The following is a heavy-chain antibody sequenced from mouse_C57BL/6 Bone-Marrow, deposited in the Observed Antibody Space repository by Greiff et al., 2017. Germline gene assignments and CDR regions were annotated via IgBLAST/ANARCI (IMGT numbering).Heavy chain of an antibody. V-gene: IGHV1-82*01. Sequence: QVQLQQSGPELVKPGASVKISCKASGYAFSSSWMNWVKQRPGKGLEWIGRIYPGDGDTNYNGKFKGKATLTADKSSSTAYMQLSSLTSEDSAVYFCARSTYYGMFAYWGQGTLVTVSA. CDR1: GYAFSSSW. J-gene: IGHJ3*01. CDR3: ARSTYYGMFAY. CDR2: IYPGDGDT. D-gene: IGHD2-10*01.